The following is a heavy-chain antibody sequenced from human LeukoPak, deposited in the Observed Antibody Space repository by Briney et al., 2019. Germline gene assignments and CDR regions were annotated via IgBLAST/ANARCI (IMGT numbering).Heavy chain of an antibody. CDR1: GFSFSTYG. V-gene: IGHV3-33*01. D-gene: IGHD3-10*01. CDR2: IWNAGTNT. J-gene: IGHJ4*02. Sequence: GGSLRLSCAASGFSFSTYGMHWVRQAPGKGLEWVALIWNAGTNTYYADSVKGRFTISRDNSKNTLCLQMNSLRAEDTAVYYCAGDPGRVLWFGELFNWGQGTLVTVSS. CDR3: AGDPGRVLWFGELFN.